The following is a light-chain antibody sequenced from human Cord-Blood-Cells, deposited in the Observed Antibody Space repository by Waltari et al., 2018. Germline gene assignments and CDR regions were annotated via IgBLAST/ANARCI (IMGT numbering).Light chain of an antibody. CDR1: SSNIGSNT. Sequence: QSVLTQPPSASGPPGQRVTISCSGSSSNIGSNTVTCYQQLPGTAPKLLIYSNNQRPSGVPDRFSGSKSGTSASLAISGLQSEDEADYYCAAWDDSLNGVVFGGGTKLTVL. CDR3: AAWDDSLNGVV. V-gene: IGLV1-44*01. J-gene: IGLJ2*01. CDR2: SNN.